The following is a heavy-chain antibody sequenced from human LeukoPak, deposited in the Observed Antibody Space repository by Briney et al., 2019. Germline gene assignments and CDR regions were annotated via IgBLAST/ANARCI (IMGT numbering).Heavy chain of an antibody. D-gene: IGHD6-19*01. CDR1: GFTFSSYS. CDR2: ISCSSSYI. J-gene: IGHJ3*02. Sequence: GGSLRLSCAASGFTFSSYSMNWVRQAPGKGLEWVSSISCSSSYIYYADSVKGRFTISRDNAKNSLYLQMNSLRAEDTAVYYCARVLPVAGTDAFDIWGQGTMVTVSS. CDR3: ARVLPVAGTDAFDI. V-gene: IGHV3-21*01.